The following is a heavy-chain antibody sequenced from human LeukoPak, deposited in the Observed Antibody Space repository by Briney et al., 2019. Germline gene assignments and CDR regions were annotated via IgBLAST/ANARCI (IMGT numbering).Heavy chain of an antibody. D-gene: IGHD4-17*01. CDR1: GYTLTSYG. V-gene: IGHV1-8*03. Sequence: GASVKVSCKASGYTLTSYGISWVRQATGQGLEWMGWMNPNSGNTNYAQKFQERVTITRDMSTSTAYMELSSLRSEDTAVYYCAAVPTYGDLNTYYYYYYMDVWGKGTTVTVSS. CDR3: AAVPTYGDLNTYYYYYYMDV. J-gene: IGHJ6*03. CDR2: MNPNSGNT.